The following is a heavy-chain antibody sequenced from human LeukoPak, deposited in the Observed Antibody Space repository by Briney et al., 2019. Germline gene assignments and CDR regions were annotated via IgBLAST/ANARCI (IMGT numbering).Heavy chain of an antibody. CDR2: ISSNGGST. D-gene: IGHD3-9*01. V-gene: IGHV3-64*01. Sequence: GGSLRLSCAASGFTFSSYAMHWVRQAPGKGLEYVSAISSNGGSTYYANSVKGRFTISRDNSKNTLYLQMNSLRAEDTAVYYCAKTDVDYDILTVSYFDYWGQGTLVTVSS. CDR1: GFTFSSYA. CDR3: AKTDVDYDILTVSYFDY. J-gene: IGHJ4*02.